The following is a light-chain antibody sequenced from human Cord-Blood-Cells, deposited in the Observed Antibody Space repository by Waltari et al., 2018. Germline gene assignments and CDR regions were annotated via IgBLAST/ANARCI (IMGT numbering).Light chain of an antibody. Sequence: QSALTPPASVSGSPGQSLTISCTGTSSDVGGYNYASWYQQHPGKAPKLMIYDVSNRPSGVSNRFAGSKSGNTASLTISGLQAEDEADYYCSSYTSSSTWVFGGGTKLTVL. V-gene: IGLV2-14*01. CDR2: DVS. CDR3: SSYTSSSTWV. J-gene: IGLJ3*02. CDR1: SSDVGGYNY.